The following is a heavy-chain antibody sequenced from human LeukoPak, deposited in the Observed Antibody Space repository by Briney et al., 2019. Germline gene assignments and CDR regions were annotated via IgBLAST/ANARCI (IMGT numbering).Heavy chain of an antibody. D-gene: IGHD3-22*01. CDR3: ATYPRYYYDSSGYPYYFDY. Sequence: SETLSLTCTVSGGSISSYYWSWIRQPPGKGLEWIGEINHSGSTNYNPSLKSRVTISVDTSKNQFSLKLSSVTAADTAVYYCATYPRYYYDSSGYPYYFDYWGQGTLVTVSS. CDR2: INHSGST. J-gene: IGHJ4*02. CDR1: GGSISSYY. V-gene: IGHV4-34*01.